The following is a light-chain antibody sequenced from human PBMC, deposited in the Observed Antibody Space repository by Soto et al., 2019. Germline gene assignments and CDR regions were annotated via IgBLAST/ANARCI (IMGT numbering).Light chain of an antibody. CDR1: TSNIGSNY. V-gene: IGLV1-47*01. CDR2: RNN. J-gene: IGLJ1*01. Sequence: QSVLTQPPSASGTPGQGVTISCSGSTSNIGSNYVYWYQQLPGTAPKLLIYRNNQRPSGVPDRFSGSKSGTSASLAISGLRSDDEADYFCATLDDSLNGSYVFGTGTKLTVL. CDR3: ATLDDSLNGSYV.